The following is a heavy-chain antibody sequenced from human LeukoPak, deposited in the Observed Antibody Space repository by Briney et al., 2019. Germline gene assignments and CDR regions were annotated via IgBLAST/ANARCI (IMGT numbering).Heavy chain of an antibody. CDR2: ITSNGGST. Sequence: GGSLRLSCAASGFSFTSYAMSWVRQAPGKGLEWVSTITSNGGSTDYADSVKGRFTISRDSSKNTLDLQMNSPRAEDTAVYYCAKDGRVVRVFDYWGQGTLVTVSS. CDR3: AKDGRVVRVFDY. CDR1: GFSFTSYA. D-gene: IGHD3-10*01. J-gene: IGHJ4*02. V-gene: IGHV3-23*01.